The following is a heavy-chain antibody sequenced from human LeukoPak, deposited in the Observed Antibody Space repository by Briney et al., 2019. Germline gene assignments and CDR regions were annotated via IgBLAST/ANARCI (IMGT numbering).Heavy chain of an antibody. J-gene: IGHJ4*02. Sequence: SETLSLTCTVSGGSISSSSYYWGWIRQPPGKGLEWIGSIYYSGSTYYNLSLKSRVTISVDTSKNQFSLKLSSVTAADTAVYYCASPGLDYWGQGTLVTVSS. CDR2: IYYSGST. CDR3: ASPGLDY. V-gene: IGHV4-39*07. CDR1: GGSISSSSYY.